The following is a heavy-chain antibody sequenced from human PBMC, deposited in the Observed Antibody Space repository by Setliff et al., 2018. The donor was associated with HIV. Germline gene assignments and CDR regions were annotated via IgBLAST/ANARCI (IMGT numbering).Heavy chain of an antibody. Sequence: ASVKVSCKASGYTFTSYGISWVRQAPGQGLEWMGWISEYNGDTKYAQKLQGRVTMTKDTSASTAYMELRSLRSDDTAVYYCARDSSFNMDVWGKGTTVTVSS. CDR1: GYTFTSYG. CDR2: ISEYNGDT. J-gene: IGHJ6*03. CDR3: ARDSSFNMDV. V-gene: IGHV1-18*01.